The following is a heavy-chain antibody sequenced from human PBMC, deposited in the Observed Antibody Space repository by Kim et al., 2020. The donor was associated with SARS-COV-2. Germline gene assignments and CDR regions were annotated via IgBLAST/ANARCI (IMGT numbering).Heavy chain of an antibody. V-gene: IGHV1-18*01. CDR3: ARGLVAANYGMDV. J-gene: IGHJ6*02. Sequence: AQKPHGRVTMTTDTSTSTAYMELRSLRSDDTAVYYCARGLVAANYGMDVWGQGTTVTVSS. D-gene: IGHD2-15*01.